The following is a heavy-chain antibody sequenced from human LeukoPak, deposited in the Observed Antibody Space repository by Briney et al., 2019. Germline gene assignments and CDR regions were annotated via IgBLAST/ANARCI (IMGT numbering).Heavy chain of an antibody. CDR3: ARSMIRGATYYFDY. D-gene: IGHD3-10*01. CDR1: GYTFTSYY. CDR2: INPNGDST. J-gene: IGHJ4*02. Sequence: ASVKVSCKASGYTFTSYYIRWVRQAPGQWLEWMGLINPNGDSTSYAQTFQGRVTMTRDTSTSTVYMELSSLRSEDTAVHYCARSMIRGATYYFDYWGQGTLVTVSS. V-gene: IGHV1-46*01.